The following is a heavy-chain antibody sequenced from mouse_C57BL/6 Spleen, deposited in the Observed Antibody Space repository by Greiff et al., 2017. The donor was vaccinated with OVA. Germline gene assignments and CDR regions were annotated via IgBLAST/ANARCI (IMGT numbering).Heavy chain of an antibody. J-gene: IGHJ4*01. CDR1: GYNFTSYW. CDR3: ARGGGYYGYYAMDY. D-gene: IGHD2-3*01. CDR2: IYPSDSET. Sequence: VQLQQPGAELVRPGSSVKLSCKASGYNFTSYWMDWVKQRPGQGLEWIGNIYPSDSETHYNQKFKDKATLTVDKSSSTAYMQLSSLTSEDSAVYYCARGGGYYGYYAMDYWGQGTSVTVSS. V-gene: IGHV1-61*01.